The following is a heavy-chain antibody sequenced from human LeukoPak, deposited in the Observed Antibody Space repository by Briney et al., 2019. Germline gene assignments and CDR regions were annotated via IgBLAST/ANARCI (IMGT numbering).Heavy chain of an antibody. J-gene: IGHJ4*02. CDR2: IKQDGSKK. Sequence: GGSLRLSCAASGFTFTDYAMTWVRQAPGKGLEWVANIKQDGSKKSYVDSVKGRFTISRDNAKNSLYLQMNSLRAEDTAIYYCTRVGYIDEGIDYWGQGTLVTVSS. D-gene: IGHD5-24*01. CDR1: GFTFTDYA. V-gene: IGHV3-7*04. CDR3: TRVGYIDEGIDY.